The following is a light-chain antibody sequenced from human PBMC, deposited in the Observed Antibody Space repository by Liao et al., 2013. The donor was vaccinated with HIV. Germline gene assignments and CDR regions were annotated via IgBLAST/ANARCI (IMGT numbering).Light chain of an antibody. CDR3: QVWDSGTDHPV. V-gene: IGLV3-21*04. J-gene: IGLJ2*01. Sequence: SYVLTQPPSVSVAPGKTATITCGGNNIGSKTVHWYQQRPGQAPVLVINYDESRPSGIPVRFSGSNSGNTATLTISRVEAGDEADFYCQVWDSGTDHPVFGGGTKLTVL. CDR2: YDE. CDR1: NIGSKT.